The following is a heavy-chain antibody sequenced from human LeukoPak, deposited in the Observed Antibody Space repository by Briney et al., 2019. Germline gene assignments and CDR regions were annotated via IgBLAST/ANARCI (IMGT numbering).Heavy chain of an antibody. J-gene: IGHJ4*02. Sequence: ASVKVSCKASGYTSTGYYMHWVRQAPGQGLEWMGYIYPNSGATKYAQKFQGRVTMTRDTSISTAYMELSGLGSDDTAVYYCGTLLSNGPFDYWGQGSLVTVSS. CDR2: IYPNSGAT. CDR1: GYTSTGYY. V-gene: IGHV1-2*02. CDR3: GTLLSNGPFDY.